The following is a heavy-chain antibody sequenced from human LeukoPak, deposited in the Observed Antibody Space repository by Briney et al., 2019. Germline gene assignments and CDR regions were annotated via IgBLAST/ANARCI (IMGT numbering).Heavy chain of an antibody. D-gene: IGHD3-3*01. J-gene: IGHJ6*02. CDR2: IYYSGSA. CDR3: ARVFRTASDDFWSGYLHPQPYGMDV. Sequence: GSLRLSCAASGFTFSSYWMSWIRQPPGKGLEWIGYIYYSGSANYNPSLKSRVTISVDTSKNQFSLKLSSVTAADTAVYYCARVFRTASDDFWSGYLHPQPYGMDVWGQGTTVTVSS. CDR1: GFTFSSYW. V-gene: IGHV4-59*01.